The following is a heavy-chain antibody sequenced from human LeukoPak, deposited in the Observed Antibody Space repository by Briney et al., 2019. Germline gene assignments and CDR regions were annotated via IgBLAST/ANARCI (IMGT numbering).Heavy chain of an antibody. D-gene: IGHD2-15*01. CDR2: ISSSSSTI. J-gene: IGHJ4*02. Sequence: PGGSLRLSCAASGFTFSSYSMNWVRQAPGKGLEWVSYISSSSSTIYYADSVKGRFTISRDNAKNSLYLQMNSLRDEDTAVYYCASDENSGGSCCFGYWGQGTLVTVSS. V-gene: IGHV3-48*02. CDR3: ASDENSGGSCCFGY. CDR1: GFTFSSYS.